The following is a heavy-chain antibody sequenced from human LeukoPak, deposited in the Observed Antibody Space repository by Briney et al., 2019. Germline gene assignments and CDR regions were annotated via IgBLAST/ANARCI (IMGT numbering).Heavy chain of an antibody. CDR1: GGSFSGYY. V-gene: IGHV4-34*01. CDR3: ARGFDYYDSSGRDFDL. Sequence: SETLSLTCAVYGGSFSGYYWSWIRQPPGKGLEWLGEINHSGSSNYNPSLKSRVTISVDTSKNQFSLKLSSVTAADTAVYYCARGFDYYDSSGRDFDLWGRGTLVTVSS. D-gene: IGHD3-22*01. J-gene: IGHJ2*01. CDR2: INHSGSS.